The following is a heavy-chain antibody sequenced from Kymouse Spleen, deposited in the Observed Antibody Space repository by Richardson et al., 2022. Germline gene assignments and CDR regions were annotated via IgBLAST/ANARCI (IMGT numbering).Heavy chain of an antibody. CDR2: IKSKTDGGTT. Sequence: EVQLVESGGGLVKPGGSLRLSCAASGFTFSNAWMSWVRQAPGKGLEWVGRIKSKTDGGTTDYAAPVKGRFTISRDDSKNTLYLQMNSLKTEDTAVYYCTTDWGDILTGYSFDYWGQGTLVTVSS. V-gene: IGHV3-15*01. CDR1: GFTFSNAW. J-gene: IGHJ4*02. CDR3: TTDWGDILTGYSFDY. D-gene: IGHD3-9*01.